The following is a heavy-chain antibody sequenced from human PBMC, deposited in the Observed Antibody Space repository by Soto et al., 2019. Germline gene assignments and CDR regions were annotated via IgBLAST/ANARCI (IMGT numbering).Heavy chain of an antibody. CDR1: GGTFNNYA. J-gene: IGHJ4*02. CDR2: IIPIIGTA. CDR3: ATGGVDVVATSAFDY. V-gene: IGHV1-69*01. D-gene: IGHD5-12*01. Sequence: QVQLVQSGAEVKKPGSSVKVTCKASGGTFNNYAISWVRQAPGQGLEWMGGIIPIIGTADYAHKFQGRLAISADESTGTTFMELSSLRSEDTALYYCATGGVDVVATSAFDYWGQGTLLTVSS.